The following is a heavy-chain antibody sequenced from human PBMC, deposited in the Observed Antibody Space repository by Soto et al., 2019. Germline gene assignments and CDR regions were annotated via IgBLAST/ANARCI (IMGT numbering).Heavy chain of an antibody. D-gene: IGHD3-22*01. CDR2: INHSGST. CDR1: GDSISSSSYY. CDR3: ARGPRSMIVVDNEGFDY. Sequence: SETLSLTCTVSGDSISSSSYYWSWIRQPPGKGLEWIGEINHSGSTTYNPSLKSRVTISVDTSKNQFSLKLSSVTAADTAVYYCARGPRSMIVVDNEGFDYWGQGTLVTVSS. J-gene: IGHJ4*02. V-gene: IGHV4-39*07.